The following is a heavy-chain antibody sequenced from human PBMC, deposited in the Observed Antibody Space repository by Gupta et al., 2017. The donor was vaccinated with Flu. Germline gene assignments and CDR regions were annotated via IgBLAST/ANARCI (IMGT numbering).Heavy chain of an antibody. CDR1: GGSFSGYY. Sequence: QVQLQQWGAGLLKPSETLSLTCAVYGGSFSGYYWSWIRQPPGKGLEWIGEINHSGSTNYNPSLKSRVTISVDTSKNQFSLKLSSVTAADTAVYYCARRAVAGTDFDYWGQGTLVTVSS. D-gene: IGHD6-19*01. J-gene: IGHJ4*02. V-gene: IGHV4-34*01. CDR2: INHSGST. CDR3: ARRAVAGTDFDY.